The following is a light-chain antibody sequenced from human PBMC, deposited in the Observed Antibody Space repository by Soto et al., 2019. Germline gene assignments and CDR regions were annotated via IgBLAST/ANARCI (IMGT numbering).Light chain of an antibody. Sequence: QRSQSPSTLSASVGDRVTIACRGSQSISSWLAWYQQKPGKAPKLLIYDASSLESGVPSRFSGSGSGTEFTLTISSLQPDDFATYYCQQYNSYSTFGQGSKVDI. CDR1: QSISSW. CDR2: DAS. CDR3: QQYNSYST. J-gene: IGKJ1*01. V-gene: IGKV1-5*01.